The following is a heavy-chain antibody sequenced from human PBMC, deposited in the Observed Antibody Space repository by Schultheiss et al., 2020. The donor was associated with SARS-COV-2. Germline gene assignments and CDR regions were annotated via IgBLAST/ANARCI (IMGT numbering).Heavy chain of an antibody. Sequence: SETLSLTCAVSGGSISSGGYYWSWIRQHPGKGLEWIGYIYYSGSTYYNPSLKSRVTISVDTSKNQFSLKLSSVTAADTAVYYCARGHRVISSSLRGNWFDPWGQGTLVTVSS. V-gene: IGHV4-31*11. D-gene: IGHD6-6*01. CDR3: ARGHRVISSSLRGNWFDP. J-gene: IGHJ5*02. CDR1: GGSISSGGYY. CDR2: IYYSGST.